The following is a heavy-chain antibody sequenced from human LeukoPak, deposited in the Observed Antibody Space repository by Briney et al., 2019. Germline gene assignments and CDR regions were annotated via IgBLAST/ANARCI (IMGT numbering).Heavy chain of an antibody. D-gene: IGHD3-3*01. CDR2: ISNSGSTI. CDR3: ARGLRFLEDRGRP. V-gene: IGHV3-48*01. J-gene: IGHJ5*02. CDR1: GFTFSSYS. Sequence: GGSLRLSCAASGFTFSSYSMNWVRQATGKGLEWVAYISNSGSTINYADSVKGRLTISRDNAKNSLYLQMNSLRVEDTAVYYCARGLRFLEDRGRPWGQGTLVTVSS.